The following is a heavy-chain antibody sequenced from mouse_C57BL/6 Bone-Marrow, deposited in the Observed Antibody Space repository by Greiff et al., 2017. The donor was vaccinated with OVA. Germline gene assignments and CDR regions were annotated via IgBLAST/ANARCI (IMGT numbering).Heavy chain of an antibody. CDR1: GYTFTSYW. Sequence: VQLQQPGAELVKPGASVKLSCTASGYTFTSYWMHWVKQRPGQGLEWIGMIHPNSGSTNYNEKFKSKATLTVDKSSSTAYMQLSSLTSEDSAVYYCARRDDYDGYYFDYWGQGTTLTVSS. D-gene: IGHD2-4*01. CDR2: IHPNSGST. V-gene: IGHV1-64*01. J-gene: IGHJ2*01. CDR3: ARRDDYDGYYFDY.